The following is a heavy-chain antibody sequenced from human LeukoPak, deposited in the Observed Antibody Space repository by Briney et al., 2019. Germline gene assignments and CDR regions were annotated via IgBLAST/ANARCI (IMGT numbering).Heavy chain of an antibody. CDR1: GFTFSSSW. V-gene: IGHV3-7*01. J-gene: IGHJ5*02. CDR2: IKQDGSQK. D-gene: IGHD4-23*01. CDR3: VSWRDSGDKNS. Sequence: GGSLRLSCAAPGFTFSSSWMSWVRQAPEKGLEWVAHIKQDGSQKYYVDSVRGRFTISRDNTKNSVYLQMNSLRAEDTAVYYCVSWRDSGDKNSWGQGTLVTVSS.